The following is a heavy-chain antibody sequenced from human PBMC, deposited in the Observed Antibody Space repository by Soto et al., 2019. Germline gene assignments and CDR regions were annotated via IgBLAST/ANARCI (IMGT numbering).Heavy chain of an antibody. CDR1: GFSLRNTRMG. Sequence: QVTLKESGPVLGKPTETLTLTCTVSGFSLRNTRMGVSWIRQSPGKVLEWLAHIFSNDAKSYSPSLKSRLAISRDTSKSQVVLTMTNVAPVDTATYYCARSLYVDYVHWYFDLWGRGTLVTVSS. CDR3: ARSLYVDYVHWYFDL. V-gene: IGHV2-26*01. J-gene: IGHJ2*01. D-gene: IGHD4-17*01. CDR2: IFSNDAK.